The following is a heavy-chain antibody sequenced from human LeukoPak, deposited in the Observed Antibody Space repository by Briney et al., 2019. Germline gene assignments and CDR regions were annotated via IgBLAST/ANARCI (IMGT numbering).Heavy chain of an antibody. J-gene: IGHJ4*02. V-gene: IGHV2-5*02. Sequence: SGPTLVKPTQTLTLTCTFSGFSLTPSGVGVGWIRQPPGKALEWLALIYWDDDKRYSPSLKTRLTITKDTSKNQVVLTVTNMDPVDTATYYCAHSKRHFSSPSLDYWGQGTLVTVSS. CDR2: IYWDDDK. D-gene: IGHD2-2*01. CDR1: GFSLTPSGVG. CDR3: AHSKRHFSSPSLDY.